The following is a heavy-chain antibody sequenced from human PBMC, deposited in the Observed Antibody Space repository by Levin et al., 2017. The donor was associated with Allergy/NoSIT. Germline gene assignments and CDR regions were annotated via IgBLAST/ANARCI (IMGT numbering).Heavy chain of an antibody. CDR2: IYPGDSDT. D-gene: IGHD1-1*01. V-gene: IGHV5-51*01. CDR1: GYSLTSYW. Sequence: GGSLRLSCQGSGYSLTSYWIGWVRQMPGKGLEWMGIIYPGDSDTRYSPSFQGQVTISADKSISTAYLQWSSLKASDTAIYYCARRGTRDYYYYMDVWGKGTTVTVSS. J-gene: IGHJ6*03. CDR3: ARRGTRDYYYYMDV.